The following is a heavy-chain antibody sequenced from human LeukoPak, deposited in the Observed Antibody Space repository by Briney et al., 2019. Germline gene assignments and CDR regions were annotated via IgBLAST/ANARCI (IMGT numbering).Heavy chain of an antibody. D-gene: IGHD6-19*01. Sequence: GRSLRLSCAASGFTFSSYAMHWVRQAPGKGLEWVAVISYDGSNKYCADSVKGRFTISRDNSKNTLYLQMNSLRAEYTAVYYCARDRGPAHSGWHGPPSNWFDPWGQGTLVTVSS. V-gene: IGHV3-30*04. CDR3: ARDRGPAHSGWHGPPSNWFDP. J-gene: IGHJ5*02. CDR2: ISYDGSNK. CDR1: GFTFSSYA.